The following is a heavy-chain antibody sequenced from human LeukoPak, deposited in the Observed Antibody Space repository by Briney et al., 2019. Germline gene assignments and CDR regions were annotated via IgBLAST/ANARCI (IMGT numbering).Heavy chain of an antibody. CDR1: GGTFSSYA. CDR2: IIPILGIA. V-gene: IGHV1-69*04. Sequence: GASVKVSCKASGGTFSSYAISWVRQAPGQGLEWMGRIIPILGIANYAQKFQGRVTITADTSTTTAYMELSSLRSEDTAVFCCARDRIYALHHDILTGSYHAFDIWGQGTMVTVSS. J-gene: IGHJ3*02. D-gene: IGHD3-9*01. CDR3: ARDRIYALHHDILTGSYHAFDI.